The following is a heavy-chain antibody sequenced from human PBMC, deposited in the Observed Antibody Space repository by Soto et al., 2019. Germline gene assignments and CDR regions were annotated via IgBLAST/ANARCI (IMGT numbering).Heavy chain of an antibody. CDR2: IHPGDSDT. D-gene: IGHD1-1*01. J-gene: IGHJ4*02. Sequence: PGESLKISCNASGYSFTSYRIAWVRLMPGKGLEWMGIIHPGDSDTRYSPSFQGQVTISVDGSTNTAYLQSRSLEASDTAVYYCASPGQNRDRPLAFWDQGTPVTVSS. CDR1: GYSFTSYR. V-gene: IGHV5-51*01. CDR3: ASPGQNRDRPLAF.